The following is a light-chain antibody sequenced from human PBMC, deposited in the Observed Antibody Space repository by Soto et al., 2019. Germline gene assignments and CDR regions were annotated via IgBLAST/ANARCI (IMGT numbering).Light chain of an antibody. CDR2: DNN. CDR3: ATWDNTLSAVV. Sequence: QSALTQPPSVSAGPGQKVAISCSGSSSNIGNNYISWYQQLPGTAPKLLIYDNNKRPSGIPDRFSGSKSGTSATLGITGLQTGDEADYYCATWDNTLSAVVFGGGTKLTVL. V-gene: IGLV1-51*01. CDR1: SSNIGNNY. J-gene: IGLJ2*01.